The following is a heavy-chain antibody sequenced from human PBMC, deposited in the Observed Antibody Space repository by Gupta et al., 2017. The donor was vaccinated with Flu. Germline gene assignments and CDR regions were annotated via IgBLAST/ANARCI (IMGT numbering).Heavy chain of an antibody. D-gene: IGHD6-6*01. CDR2: MSSDGIST. CDR1: GFIFSSKG. V-gene: IGHV3-74*01. J-gene: IGHJ4*02. Sequence: GFIFSSKGMHWVRQGPGKGRVWVARMSSDGISTSDADSVKGRFTISRDDAKNTLYLQMDSMRGEDTAVYDCVSTMQAAHHNWGQGAVVTVSS. CDR3: VSTMQAAHHN.